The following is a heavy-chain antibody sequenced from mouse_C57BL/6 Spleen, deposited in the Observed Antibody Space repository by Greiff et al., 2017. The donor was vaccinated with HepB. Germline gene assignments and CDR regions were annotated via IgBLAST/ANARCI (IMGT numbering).Heavy chain of an antibody. D-gene: IGHD2-4*01. CDR3: ARAYDYDGGWYFDY. J-gene: IGHJ2*01. CDR2: ISDGGSYT. CDR1: GFTFSSYA. Sequence: EVQRVESGGGLVKPGGSLKLSCAASGFTFSSYAMSWVRQTPEKRLEWVATISDGGSYTYYPDNVKGRFTISRDNAKNNLYLQMSHLKSEDTAMYYCARAYDYDGGWYFDYWGQGTTLTVSS. V-gene: IGHV5-4*01.